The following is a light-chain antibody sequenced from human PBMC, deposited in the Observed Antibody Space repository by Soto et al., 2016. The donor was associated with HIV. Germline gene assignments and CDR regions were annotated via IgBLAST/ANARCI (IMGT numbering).Light chain of an antibody. CDR3: SSRDSSGDHE. CDR2: AKD. V-gene: IGLV3-19*01. Sequence: SSKLTQDPVVSVALGKTVRIRCQGDSLRNYYATWHQQKPGQAPLLVMYAKDNRPSGIPARFSGSRSGNTASLTITGVQAEDEADYYCSSRDSSGDHEFGGGTKLTVL. CDR1: SLRNYY. J-gene: IGLJ3*02.